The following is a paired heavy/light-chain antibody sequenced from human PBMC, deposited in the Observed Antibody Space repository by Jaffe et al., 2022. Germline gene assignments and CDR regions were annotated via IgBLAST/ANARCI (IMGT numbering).Light chain of an antibody. Sequence: DIQMTQSPSSLSASVGDRVTITCRASQSISSYLNWYQQKPGKAPKLLIYAASSLQSGVPSRFSGSGSGTDFTLTISSLQPEDFATYYCQQSYSTFTFGPGTKVDIK. V-gene: IGKV1-39*01. J-gene: IGKJ3*01. CDR2: AAS. CDR3: QQSYSTFT. CDR1: QSISSY.
Heavy chain of an antibody. CDR3: ARDVILGYCSSTSCYKEHAFDI. V-gene: IGHV1-46*01. CDR1: GYTFTSYY. Sequence: QVQLVQSGAEVKKPGASVKVSCKASGYTFTSYYMHWVRQAPGQGLEWMGIINPSGGSTSYAQKFQGRVTMTRDTSTSTVYMELSSLRSEDTAVYYCARDVILGYCSSTSCYKEHAFDIWGQGTMVTVSS. CDR2: INPSGGST. D-gene: IGHD2-2*02. J-gene: IGHJ3*02.